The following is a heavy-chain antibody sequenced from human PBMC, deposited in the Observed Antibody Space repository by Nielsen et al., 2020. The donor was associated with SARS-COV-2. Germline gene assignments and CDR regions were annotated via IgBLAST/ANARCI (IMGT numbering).Heavy chain of an antibody. J-gene: IGHJ4*02. CDR3: ARGYSSGWYVGDY. CDR1: GFTFSSYS. D-gene: IGHD6-19*01. Sequence: GESLKISCAASGFTFSSYSMNWVRQAPGKGLEWVSSISSSSSYIYYADSVKGRFTISRDNAKNSLYLQMNSLRAEDTAVYYCARGYSSGWYVGDYWGQGTLVTVSS. V-gene: IGHV3-21*01. CDR2: ISSSSSYI.